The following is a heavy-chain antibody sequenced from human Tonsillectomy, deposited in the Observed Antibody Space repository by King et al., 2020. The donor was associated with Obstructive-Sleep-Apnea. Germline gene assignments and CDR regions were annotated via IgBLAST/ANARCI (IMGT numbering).Heavy chain of an antibody. CDR1: GFTFSTYP. CDR3: ARDSPIGTTHEGAFDI. Sequence: VQLVESGGGVVQPGRSLRLSCAASGFTFSTYPMHWVRQAPGKGLEWVAFISYDGSNKYYADSVKGRFTISRDNSKGTVFLQMNSLRPKDTAAYYCARDSPIGTTHEGAFDIWGQGTMVTVSS. CDR2: ISYDGSNK. D-gene: IGHD1-7*01. J-gene: IGHJ3*02. V-gene: IGHV3-30-3*01.